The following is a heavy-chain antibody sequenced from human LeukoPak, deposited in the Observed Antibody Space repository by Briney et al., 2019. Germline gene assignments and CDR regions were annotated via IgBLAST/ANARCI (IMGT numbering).Heavy chain of an antibody. V-gene: IGHV4-59*01. CDR3: ARTRGYYDILTGYEY. Sequence: SETLSLTCTVSGGSMSSYYWNWIRQPPGKGLEWIGYIYYSGSTNYNPSLKSRVTISVDTSKNQFSLKLSSVTAADTAVYYCARTRGYYDILTGYEYWGQGTLVTVSS. J-gene: IGHJ4*02. CDR1: GGSMSSYY. D-gene: IGHD3-9*01. CDR2: IYYSGST.